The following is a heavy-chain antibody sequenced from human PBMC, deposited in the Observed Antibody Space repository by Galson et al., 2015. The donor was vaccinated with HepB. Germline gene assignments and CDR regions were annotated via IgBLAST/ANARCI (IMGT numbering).Heavy chain of an antibody. V-gene: IGHV3-21*01. CDR3: ARVVATYYYDSSGPYYFDY. CDR2: ISSSSSYI. J-gene: IGHJ4*02. D-gene: IGHD3-22*01. CDR1: GFTFSSYS. Sequence: SLRLSCAASGFTFSSYSMNWVRQAPGKGLEWVSSISSSSSYIYYADSVKGRFTISRDNAKNSLYLQMNSLRAEDTAVYYCARVVATYYYDSSGPYYFDYWGQGTLVTVSS.